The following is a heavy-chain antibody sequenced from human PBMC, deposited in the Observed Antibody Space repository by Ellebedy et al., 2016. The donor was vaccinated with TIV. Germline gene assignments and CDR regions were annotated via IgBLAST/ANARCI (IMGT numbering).Heavy chain of an antibody. D-gene: IGHD2-8*01. J-gene: IGHJ4*02. Sequence: GESLKISXAASSFTFRNYLMTWVRQAPGKGLEWVSTISGSGGTTYYADSVRGRFTISRDNSNSLLFLQMTTLRAEDTAIYYCAKELYSSMDWGQGTLVTVSS. CDR1: SFTFRNYL. CDR3: AKELYSSMD. V-gene: IGHV3-23*01. CDR2: ISGSGGTT.